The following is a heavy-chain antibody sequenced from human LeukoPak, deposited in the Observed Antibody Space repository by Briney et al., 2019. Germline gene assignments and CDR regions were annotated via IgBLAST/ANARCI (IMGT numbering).Heavy chain of an antibody. Sequence: SETLSLTCTVSGGSISSYYWSWIRQPPGKGLEWIGYIYYSGSTNYNPSLKSRVTISVDTSKNQFSLKLSSVTAADTAVYYCALGSVAATYYYYYMDVWGKGTTVTVSS. D-gene: IGHD6-13*01. CDR2: IYYSGST. CDR1: GGSISSYY. J-gene: IGHJ6*03. V-gene: IGHV4-59*01. CDR3: ALGSVAATYYYYYMDV.